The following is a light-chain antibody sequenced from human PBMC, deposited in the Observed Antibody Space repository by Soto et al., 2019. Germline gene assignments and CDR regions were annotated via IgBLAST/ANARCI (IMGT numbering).Light chain of an antibody. J-gene: IGLJ2*01. CDR2: EVV. Sequence: QSVLTQPPSASGSPGQSVTISCTGTKSDIGVYDFVSWYQHHPGKAPRLIIYEVVQRPSGVPDRFSGSKSGNTASLTVSGLQAADEADYYCSSYTSKSSLIFGGGTKVTVL. CDR3: SSYTSKSSLI. CDR1: KSDIGVYDF. V-gene: IGLV2-8*01.